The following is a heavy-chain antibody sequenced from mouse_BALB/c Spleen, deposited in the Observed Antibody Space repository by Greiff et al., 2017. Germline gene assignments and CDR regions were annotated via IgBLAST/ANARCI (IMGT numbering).Heavy chain of an antibody. D-gene: IGHD2-14*01. Sequence: EVKVVESGGGLVQPGGSRKLSCAASGFTFSDYGLAWVRQAPGTGPEWVAFISNLAYSIYYADTVTGRFTISSENAKNTLYLEMSSLRSEDTAMYYCAREGYRSYAMDYWGQGTSVTVSS. J-gene: IGHJ4*01. CDR1: GFTFSDYG. CDR3: AREGYRSYAMDY. CDR2: ISNLAYSI. V-gene: IGHV5-15*02.